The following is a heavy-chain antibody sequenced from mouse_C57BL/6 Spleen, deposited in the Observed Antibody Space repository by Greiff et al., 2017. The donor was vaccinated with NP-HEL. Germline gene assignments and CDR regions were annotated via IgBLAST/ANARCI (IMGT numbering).Heavy chain of an antibody. V-gene: IGHV14-2*01. D-gene: IGHD1-1*01. CDR2: ISPEDGES. CDR3: ASITTVVAPYFDY. J-gene: IGHJ2*01. CDR1: GFNINDYY. Sequence: EVMLVESGAELVKPGASVKLSCPASGFNINDYYMHWVRQSTEQGLEWIGRISPEDGESTSASKFQGKATLTVDPSSNPALLQLSSLTCEDTDVYYCASITTVVAPYFDYWGQGTTLTVSS.